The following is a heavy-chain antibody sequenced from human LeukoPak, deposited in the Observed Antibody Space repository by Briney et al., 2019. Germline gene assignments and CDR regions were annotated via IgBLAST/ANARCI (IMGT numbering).Heavy chain of an antibody. CDR1: GGSISSYY. D-gene: IGHD6-13*01. CDR3: ARRKLGNYYYYYGMDV. J-gene: IGHJ6*02. V-gene: IGHV4-59*08. CDR2: IYYSGST. Sequence: SETLSLTCTVSGGSISSYYWSWIRQPPGKGLEWIGYIYYSGSTNYNPSLKSRVTISVDTSKNQFSLKLSSVTAADTAVYYCARRKLGNYYYYYGMDVWGQGTTVTVSS.